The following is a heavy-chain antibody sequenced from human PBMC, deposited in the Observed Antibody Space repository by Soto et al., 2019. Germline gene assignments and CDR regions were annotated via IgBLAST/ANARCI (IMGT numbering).Heavy chain of an antibody. V-gene: IGHV4-59*01. CDR1: GGSISSYY. CDR2: IYYSGST. CDR3: ARDQDLDY. J-gene: IGHJ4*02. Sequence: LSLTCTVSGGSISSYYWSWIRQPPGKGLEWIGYIYYSGSTNYNPSLKSRVTTSVDTSKNQFSLKLSSVTAADTAVYYCARDQDLDYWGQGTLVTVSP. D-gene: IGHD2-15*01.